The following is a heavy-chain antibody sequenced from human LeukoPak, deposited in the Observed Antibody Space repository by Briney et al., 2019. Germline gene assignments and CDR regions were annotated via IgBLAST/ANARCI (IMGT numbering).Heavy chain of an antibody. Sequence: PGGSPRLSCAASGFAFSSYWMSSVRQAPGKGLERVASIKQDGSEKYYVDSVKGRFTISRDNSKNSLYLQMSSLRAEDTAVYICARGSANRYHLYIDCWGQGTLVTVSS. J-gene: IGHJ4*02. D-gene: IGHD3-16*02. CDR3: ARGSANRYHLYIDC. V-gene: IGHV3-7*01. CDR2: IKQDGSEK. CDR1: GFAFSSYW.